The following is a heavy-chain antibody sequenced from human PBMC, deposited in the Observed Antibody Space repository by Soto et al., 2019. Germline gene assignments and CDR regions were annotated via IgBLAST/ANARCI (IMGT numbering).Heavy chain of an antibody. CDR1: GDPISSSKW. CDR3: ARLNRDYYYYCMDV. V-gene: IGHV4-4*02. J-gene: IGHJ6*02. CDR2: IDQNGIT. Sequence: SETLSLTCAVSGDPISSSKWWTWVRQTPGKGLEWIGKIDQNGITNYNPSLESRVTILKDNSKNQLSLKLTSVTAVDSAVYYCARLNRDYYYYCMDVWGQGATVTAP.